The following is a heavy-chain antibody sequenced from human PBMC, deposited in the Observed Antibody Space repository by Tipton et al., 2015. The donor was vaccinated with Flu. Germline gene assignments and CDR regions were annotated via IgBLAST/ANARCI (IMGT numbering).Heavy chain of an antibody. CDR2: INPNGREK. V-gene: IGHV3-7*01. CDR3: ARRRYTNGWHFAY. J-gene: IGHJ4*02. D-gene: IGHD6-19*01. Sequence: SLRLSCVASEFTFSDYWMSWVRQAPGTGLEWVANINPNGREKYYVDSVKGRFTISRDNAKNSLYLQMNGLTVDDTVTYYCARRRYTNGWHFAYWGQGALVTVSS. CDR1: EFTFSDYW.